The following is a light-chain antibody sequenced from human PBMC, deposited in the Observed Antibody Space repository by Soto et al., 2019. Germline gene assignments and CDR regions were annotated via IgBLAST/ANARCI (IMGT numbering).Light chain of an antibody. J-gene: IGKJ1*01. CDR3: QDYGSTLWP. CDR1: QSVSSSR. CDR2: GAS. V-gene: IGKV3-20*01. Sequence: IMLTQTTGNVSLCTGERGCRSCRASQSVSSSRLAWYRQKPGQAPRLLIYGASSRATGIPDRVSGSGSGTDVTRTISSLESDDFAAYYCQDYGSTLWPCAEGTRVDIK.